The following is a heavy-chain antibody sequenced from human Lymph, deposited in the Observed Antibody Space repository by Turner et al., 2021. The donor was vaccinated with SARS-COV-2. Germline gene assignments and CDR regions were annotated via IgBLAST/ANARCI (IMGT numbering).Heavy chain of an antibody. Sequence: QVQLVESGGGVVQPGRSLRLSCAASGFTFGSYGSTWVRQAPGKGLEWVACIWYDGSNTYYADSAKGRFTISRDNSKNTLYLQMNSLRAEDTAVYYCARGSAGGDVWGQVTTVTVSS. D-gene: IGHD6-13*01. CDR3: ARGSAGGDV. CDR2: IWYDGSNT. J-gene: IGHJ6*02. CDR1: GFTFGSYG. V-gene: IGHV3-33*01.